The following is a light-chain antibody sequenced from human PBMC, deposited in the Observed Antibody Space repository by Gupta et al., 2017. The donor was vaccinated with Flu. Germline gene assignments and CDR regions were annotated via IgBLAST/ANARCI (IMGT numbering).Light chain of an antibody. J-gene: IGLJ2*01. CDR3: SSYTTSNTGV. CDR2: DVS. V-gene: IGLV2-14*01. CDR1: SSYVGGYNY. Sequence: QSALTQPASVSGSPGQSITISCTGTSSYVGGYNYVSWYQQHTGKAPKLIIYDVSNRPSGASNRFSGSKSGNTASLTISGLQAEDEADYYCSSYTTSNTGVFGGGTKLTVL.